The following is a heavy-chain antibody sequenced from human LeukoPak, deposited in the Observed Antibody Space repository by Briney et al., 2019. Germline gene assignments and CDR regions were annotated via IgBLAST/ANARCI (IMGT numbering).Heavy chain of an antibody. J-gene: IGHJ3*02. CDR1: GDSISSYY. D-gene: IGHD2-15*01. CDR2: IYYSGST. V-gene: IGHV4-59*01. Sequence: SGTLSLTCSVSGDSISSYYWSWIRQPPGKRLEWIGYIYYSGSTSYNPSLKSRVTISVDTSKNQISLKLSSVTAADTAVYYCARDLGVVVRAFDIWGQGTMVTVSS. CDR3: ARDLGVVVRAFDI.